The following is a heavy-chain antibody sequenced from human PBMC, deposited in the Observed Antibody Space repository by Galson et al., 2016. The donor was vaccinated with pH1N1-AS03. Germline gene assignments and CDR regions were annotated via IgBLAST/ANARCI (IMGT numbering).Heavy chain of an antibody. CDR3: ASDRTVVAASIIYYYGMDV. J-gene: IGHJ6*02. V-gene: IGHV3-7*03. CDR2: INKDGNEK. D-gene: IGHD2-2*01. CDR1: GFTFGSHW. Sequence: SLRLSCAVSGFTFGSHWMSWVRQAPGKGLEWVANINKDGNEKYYVDSVKGRFAISRDNAKNSLYLQMHSMRAEDTAVYYCASDRTVVAASIIYYYGMDVWGQGTTVTVSS.